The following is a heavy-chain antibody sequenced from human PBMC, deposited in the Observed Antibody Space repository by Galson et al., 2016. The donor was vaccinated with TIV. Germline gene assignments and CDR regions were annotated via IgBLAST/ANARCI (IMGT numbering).Heavy chain of an antibody. V-gene: IGHV3-30*18. D-gene: IGHD6-13*01. Sequence: SLRLSCAASGFTFSDYAMNWVRQAPGRGLEWVALISYDGRKKYYADSLKGRFTVSIDNSKKTLPLQMNSLSAEDTAVYYCAKEVVNSRRLDEIGAAATSFDFWGQGTLVTVSS. J-gene: IGHJ4*02. CDR2: ISYDGRKK. CDR1: GFTFSDYA. CDR3: AKEVVNSRRLDEIGAAATSFDF.